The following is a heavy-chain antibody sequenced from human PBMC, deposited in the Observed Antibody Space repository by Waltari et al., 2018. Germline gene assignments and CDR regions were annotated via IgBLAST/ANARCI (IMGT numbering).Heavy chain of an antibody. Sequence: VQLVESGGGVVQPGRSLRLSCAASGFTFSSYGMHWVRQAPGKGPEWVAVISYGGSNKYYADSVKGRFTISRDNAKNTLYLQMNSLRAEDTAVYYGAKASDYYRYYYMDVWGKGTTVTVSS. D-gene: IGHD3-10*01. CDR1: GFTFSSYG. CDR3: AKASDYYRYYYMDV. CDR2: ISYGGSNK. J-gene: IGHJ6*03. V-gene: IGHV3-30*18.